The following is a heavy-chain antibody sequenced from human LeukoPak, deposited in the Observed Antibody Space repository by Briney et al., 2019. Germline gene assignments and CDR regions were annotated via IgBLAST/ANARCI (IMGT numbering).Heavy chain of an antibody. CDR2: INHSGST. V-gene: IGHV4-34*01. CDR3: ARVAGWFDP. J-gene: IGHJ5*02. CDR1: GGSFSGYY. Sequence: SETLSLTCAVYGGSFSGYYWSWIRQPPGKGLEWIGEINHSGSTNYNPSLKSRVTISVDTSKNQFPLKLSSVTAADTAVYYCARVAGWFDPWGQGTLVTVSS.